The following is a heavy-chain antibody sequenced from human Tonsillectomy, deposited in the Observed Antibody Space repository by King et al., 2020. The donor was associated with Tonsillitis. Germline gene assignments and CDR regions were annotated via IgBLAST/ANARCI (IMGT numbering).Heavy chain of an antibody. J-gene: IGHJ6*02. CDR3: ANSSDYDILTGYYSDYYYGMDV. V-gene: IGHV2-5*02. Sequence: ITLKESGPTLVKPTQTLTLTCTFSGFSLSTSGVGVGWIRQPPGKALEWLALIYWDDDKRYSPSLKSRLTITKDTSKNQVVLTMTNMDPVDTATYYCANSSDYDILTGYYSDYYYGMDVWGQGTTVTVSS. CDR2: IYWDDDK. D-gene: IGHD3-9*01. CDR1: GFSLSTSGVG.